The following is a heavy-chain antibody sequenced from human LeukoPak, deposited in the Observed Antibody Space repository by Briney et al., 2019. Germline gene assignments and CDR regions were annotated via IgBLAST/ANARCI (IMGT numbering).Heavy chain of an antibody. Sequence: GASVKVSCKASGYTFTGYYMHWVRQAPGHGLEWMGWINPKTLGTNYAQKFRGRVTMTRDTSITTVYMELSSLRSDDTAVYYCARDSLSDDSSGYHDFWGQGTLVTVST. D-gene: IGHD3-22*01. CDR2: INPKTLGT. J-gene: IGHJ4*02. CDR1: GYTFTGYY. V-gene: IGHV1-2*02. CDR3: ARDSLSDDSSGYHDF.